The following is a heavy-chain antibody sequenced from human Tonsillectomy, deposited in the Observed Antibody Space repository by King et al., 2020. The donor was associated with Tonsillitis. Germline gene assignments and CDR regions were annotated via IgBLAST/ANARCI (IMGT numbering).Heavy chain of an antibody. CDR3: AKDHGSGIYYYYYMDV. CDR1: GFTFSSYG. D-gene: IGHD1-26*01. V-gene: IGHV3-30*18. Sequence: VQLVESGEGVVQPGRSLRLSCEASGFTFSSYGVHWVRQAPGKGLEWVAVISYDGNKIYYADSVKGRFTISRDNSRNTLYLQMNSLRAEDTAVYYCAKDHGSGIYYYYYMDVWGKGTTVTVSS. J-gene: IGHJ6*03. CDR2: ISYDGNKI.